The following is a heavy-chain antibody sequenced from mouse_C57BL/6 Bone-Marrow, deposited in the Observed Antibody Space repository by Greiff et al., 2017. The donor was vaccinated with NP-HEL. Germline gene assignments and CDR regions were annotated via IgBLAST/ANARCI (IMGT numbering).Heavy chain of an antibody. CDR2: LSDGGSYT. Sequence: EVMLVESGGGLVKPGGSLKLSCAASGFTFSSYAMSWVRQTPEKRLEWVATLSDGGSYTYYPDNVKGRFTISRDNAKNNLYLQMSHLKSEDTAMYYCAREELYHWYFDVWGTGTTVTVSS. V-gene: IGHV5-4*01. D-gene: IGHD1-1*01. CDR1: GFTFSSYA. J-gene: IGHJ1*03. CDR3: AREELYHWYFDV.